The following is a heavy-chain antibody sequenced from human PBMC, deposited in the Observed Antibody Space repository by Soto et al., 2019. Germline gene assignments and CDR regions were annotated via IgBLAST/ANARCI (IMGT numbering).Heavy chain of an antibody. Sequence: PGESLKISCKGSGYSFTSYWIGWVRQMPGKGLEWMGIIYPGDSDTRYSPSFQGQVTISADKSISTAYLQWSSLKASDTAMYYCARHRSSDYGDHYNDAFDTWGQGTMVTVSS. CDR2: IYPGDSDT. J-gene: IGHJ3*02. V-gene: IGHV5-51*01. CDR3: ARHRSSDYGDHYNDAFDT. D-gene: IGHD4-17*01. CDR1: GYSFTSYW.